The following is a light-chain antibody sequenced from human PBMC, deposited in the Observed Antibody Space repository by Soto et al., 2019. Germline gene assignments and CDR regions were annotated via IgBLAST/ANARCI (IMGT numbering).Light chain of an antibody. Sequence: ESVLTQAPLSSAVPLGQPASISCRSSQSLVQSDGNTSLTWLHVGPGRSPRPIIDHVSNRFSGVPNRFTGSGAETHFTLRISRVEAEDVGDYYCMQSTQYPLTFGGGTKVEI. V-gene: IGKV2-24*01. J-gene: IGKJ4*01. CDR1: QSLVQSDGNTS. CDR2: HVS. CDR3: MQSTQYPLT.